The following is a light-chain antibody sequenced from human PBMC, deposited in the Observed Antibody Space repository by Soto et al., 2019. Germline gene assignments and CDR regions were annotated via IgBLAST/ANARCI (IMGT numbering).Light chain of an antibody. CDR3: SSYTTSSALVV. V-gene: IGLV2-14*01. CDR2: EVT. CDR1: TNDVGAYDF. Sequence: QSALTQPASVSGSPGQSITISCSGTTNDVGAYDFVSWYQQHPGKAPKLIIFEVTNRPSGVSNRFSGSKSGNMASLTISGLQAEDEVAYYCSSYTTSSALVVFGGGTKVTVL. J-gene: IGLJ2*01.